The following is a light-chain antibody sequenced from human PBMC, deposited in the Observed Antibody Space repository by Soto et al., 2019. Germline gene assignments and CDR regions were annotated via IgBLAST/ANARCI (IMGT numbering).Light chain of an antibody. V-gene: IGKV3-20*01. CDR3: QQYGSSPSPGREFVLYT. Sequence: EIVLTQSPGTLSLSPGERATLSCRASQSVSSSYLAWYQQKPGQAPRLLISGASRRATGIPDRFSGSGSGTDFTLTISRLEPEDFAVYYCQQYGSSPSPGREFVLYTFGQGTKLEIK. J-gene: IGKJ2*01. CDR2: GAS. CDR1: QSVSSSY.